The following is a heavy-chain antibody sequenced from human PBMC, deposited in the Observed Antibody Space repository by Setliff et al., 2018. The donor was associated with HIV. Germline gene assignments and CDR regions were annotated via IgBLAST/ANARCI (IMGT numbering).Heavy chain of an antibody. CDR3: ARPSHVYDDDGPLGY. V-gene: IGHV1-8*01. CDR1: GYSFTAYD. CDR2: MNPSTGDI. Sequence: ASVKVSCKTSGYSFTAYDINWVRQATGRGLEWMAWMNPSTGDIGYAQKFQGRLTMTRDSSITTAFMELRGLRSEDTAIYYCARPSHVYDDDGPLGYWGQGTRVTVSS. J-gene: IGHJ4*02. D-gene: IGHD3-16*01.